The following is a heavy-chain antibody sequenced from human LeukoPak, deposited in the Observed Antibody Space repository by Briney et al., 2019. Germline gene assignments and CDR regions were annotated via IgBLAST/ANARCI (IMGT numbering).Heavy chain of an antibody. CDR1: GGSISSSSHY. Sequence: SETLSLTCTVSGGSISSSSHYWGWIRQPPGKGLEWIGSISYSGSTYYNPSLKSRVTISVHTSKNQFALKLSSVTAADTAMYYCARHASVDSSSRGVHYWCQGTLVTVSS. J-gene: IGHJ4*02. CDR2: ISYSGST. CDR3: ARHASVDSSSRGVHY. D-gene: IGHD6-6*01. V-gene: IGHV4-39*01.